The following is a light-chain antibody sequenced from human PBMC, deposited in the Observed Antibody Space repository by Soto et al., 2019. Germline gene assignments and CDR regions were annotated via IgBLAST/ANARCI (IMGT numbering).Light chain of an antibody. J-gene: IGLJ3*02. Sequence: QPVLTQPPSVSGAPGQRVTISCTGSASNIGAGYDVHWYQQLPGAAPKLLIYVNINRPSGVPDRFSGSKSATSASLAITGLQAEDEGDYYCQSYDISLSAWVFGGGTKVTVL. CDR3: QSYDISLSAWV. CDR2: VNI. V-gene: IGLV1-40*01. CDR1: ASNIGAGYD.